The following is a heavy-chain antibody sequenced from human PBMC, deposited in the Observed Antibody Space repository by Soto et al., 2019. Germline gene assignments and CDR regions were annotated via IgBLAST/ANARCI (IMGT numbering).Heavy chain of an antibody. J-gene: IGHJ1*01. V-gene: IGHV3-53*01. CDR2: LDSGGST. CDR1: GFIVSSNY. CDR3: AKDGSARSFQH. D-gene: IGHD1-26*01. Sequence: PGGSLRLSCVASGFIVSSNYMSWVRQAPGKGLEWVSLLDSGGSTFYADSVKGRFTISRDNSKNTLYLQMSSLRAEDTAVYFCAKDGSARSFQHWGQGTLVTVSS.